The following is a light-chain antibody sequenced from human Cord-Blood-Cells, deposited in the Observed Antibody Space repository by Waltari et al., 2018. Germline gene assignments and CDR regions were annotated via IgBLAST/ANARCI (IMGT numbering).Light chain of an antibody. J-gene: IGKJ3*01. CDR2: AAS. Sequence: DIQMTQSTSSLSASVGDRVTITCRASQSISSYLNWYQQKPGKAPKLLIYAASSLQSGVPSRFSGSGSGTDFTLTISSLQPEDFETYYGQQSYSTPFTFGPGTKVDIK. V-gene: IGKV1-39*01. CDR3: QQSYSTPFT. CDR1: QSISSY.